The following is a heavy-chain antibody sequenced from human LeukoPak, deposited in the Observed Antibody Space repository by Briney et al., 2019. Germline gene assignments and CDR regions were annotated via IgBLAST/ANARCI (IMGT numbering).Heavy chain of an antibody. J-gene: IGHJ4*02. CDR2: ISSSSSYI. Sequence: GGSLRLSCAASGFTFSSYSMNWVRQAPGKGLEWVSSISSSSSYIYYADSVKGRFTISRDNAKNSLYLQMNSLRAEDTAVYYCARHEPVGYCSSTSCRPFDYWGQGTLVTVSS. CDR3: ARHEPVGYCSSTSCRPFDY. CDR1: GFTFSSYS. D-gene: IGHD2-2*01. V-gene: IGHV3-21*01.